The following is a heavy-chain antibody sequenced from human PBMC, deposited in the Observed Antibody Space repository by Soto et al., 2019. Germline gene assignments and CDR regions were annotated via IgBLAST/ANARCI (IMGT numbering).Heavy chain of an antibody. CDR1: GFTFSNYA. D-gene: IGHD3-22*01. CDR2: ISGGSGSS. V-gene: IGHV3-23*01. CDR3: AKDGKGSGYYYVGTFDI. Sequence: EVQLLESGGSLVQPGGSLRLSCAASGFTFSNYAMSWVRQAPGKGLEWVSAISGGSGSSYYADSVKGRFTISRDNSKNTLYLQMNSLRAEDTAVYYCAKDGKGSGYYYVGTFDIWGQGTMVTVSS. J-gene: IGHJ3*02.